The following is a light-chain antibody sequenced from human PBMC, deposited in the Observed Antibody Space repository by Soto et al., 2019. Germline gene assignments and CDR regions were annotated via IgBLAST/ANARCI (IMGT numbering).Light chain of an antibody. Sequence: QSALTQPASVSGSPGQSITISCTGTGSDIDVYDLVSWYRQYPGKAPKLMIYGVSKRPSGVSDRFSGSKSGNTASLTISGLQTEDEADYYCCSYAGFTTYVFGSGTKVTVL. V-gene: IGLV2-23*02. CDR2: GVS. CDR3: CSYAGFTTYV. CDR1: GSDIDVYDL. J-gene: IGLJ1*01.